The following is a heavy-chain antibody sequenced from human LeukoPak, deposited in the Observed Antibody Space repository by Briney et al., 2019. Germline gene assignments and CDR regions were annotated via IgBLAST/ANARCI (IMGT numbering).Heavy chain of an antibody. V-gene: IGHV1-18*01. CDR3: ARDQDRGAYFDY. J-gene: IGHJ4*02. CDR1: GYTFTSYG. Sequence: ASVKVSCKASGYTFTSYGISWVRQAPGQGLEWVGWISAYNGNTNYAQKLQGRVTMTRDTSISTAYMELSRLRSDDTAVYYCARDQDRGAYFDYWGQGTLVTVSS. D-gene: IGHD1-26*01. CDR2: ISAYNGNT.